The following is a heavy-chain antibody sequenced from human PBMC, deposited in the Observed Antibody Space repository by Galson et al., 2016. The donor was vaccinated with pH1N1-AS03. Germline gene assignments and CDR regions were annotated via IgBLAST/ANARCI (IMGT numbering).Heavy chain of an antibody. Sequence: KVSCKVFGGSFSRYAISWVRQAPGQGLEWLGGVTPIFGTTNYAQKFQDRVTITADTSTSASYMELSSLRSDDTAVYYCAQGSYTYGPRVFDNWGQGTLVTVSS. D-gene: IGHD5-18*01. CDR2: VTPIFGTT. CDR3: AQGSYTYGPRVFDN. J-gene: IGHJ4*02. V-gene: IGHV1-69*06. CDR1: GGSFSRYA.